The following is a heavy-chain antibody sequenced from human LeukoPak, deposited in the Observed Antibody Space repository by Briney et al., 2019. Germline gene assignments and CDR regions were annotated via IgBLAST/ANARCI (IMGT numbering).Heavy chain of an antibody. D-gene: IGHD3-10*02. CDR1: GFTFSSYA. V-gene: IGHV3-30*04. J-gene: IGHJ4*02. CDR2: ISYDGSNK. Sequence: GRSLRLSCAASGFTFSSYAMHWVRQAPGKGLEWVAVISYDGSNKCYADSVKGRFTISRDNSKNTLYLQMNSLRAEDTAVYYCAKMFRRKPNLYFDYWGQGTLVTVSS. CDR3: AKMFRRKPNLYFDY.